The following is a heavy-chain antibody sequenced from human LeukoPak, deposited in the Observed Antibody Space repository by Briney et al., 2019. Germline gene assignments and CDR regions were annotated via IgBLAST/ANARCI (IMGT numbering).Heavy chain of an antibody. D-gene: IGHD3-10*01. CDR1: GGSISSGGYS. CDR3: ARGGYGSGSYYPYSDY. CDR2: IYHSGST. Sequence: SETLSLTCAVSGGSISSGGYSWSWIRQPPGKGLEWIGYIYHSGSTYYNPSLKSRVTISVDRSKNQFSLKLSSVTAADTAVYYCARGGYGSGSYYPYSDYWGQGTLVTVSS. V-gene: IGHV4-30-2*01. J-gene: IGHJ4*02.